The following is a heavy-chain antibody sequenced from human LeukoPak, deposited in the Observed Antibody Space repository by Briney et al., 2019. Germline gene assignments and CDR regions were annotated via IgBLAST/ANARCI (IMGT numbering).Heavy chain of an antibody. CDR2: IYYSGST. Sequence: PSETLSLTCTVSGGSISSGGYYWSWIRQHPGKGLEWIGYIYYSGSTYYNPSLKSRVTISVDTSKNQFSLKLSSVTAADTAVYYCARVTYDILTGYYRFDYWGQGTLVTVSS. CDR3: ARVTYDILTGYYRFDY. D-gene: IGHD3-9*01. J-gene: IGHJ4*02. CDR1: GGSISSGGYY. V-gene: IGHV4-31*03.